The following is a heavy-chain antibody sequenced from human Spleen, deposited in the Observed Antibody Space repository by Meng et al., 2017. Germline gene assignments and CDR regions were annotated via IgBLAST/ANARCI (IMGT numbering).Heavy chain of an antibody. CDR1: GYPFTAYY. J-gene: IGHJ4*02. CDR3: VRDENISLGKLFGDY. CDR2: IIPNSGDT. Sequence: QVQLVQSGAAVKAPGASVKVSCKPSGYPFTAYYIHWVRQAPGQGLEWMGHIIPNSGDTLYAPKFQGRVSMTADTSIGTAYVELSGLRSDDTAIYYCVRDENISLGKLFGDYWGQGTLVTVSS. D-gene: IGHD2-21*01. V-gene: IGHV1-2*06.